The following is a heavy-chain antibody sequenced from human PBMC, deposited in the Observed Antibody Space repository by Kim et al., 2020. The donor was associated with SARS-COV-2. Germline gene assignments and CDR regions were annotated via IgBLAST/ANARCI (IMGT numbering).Heavy chain of an antibody. CDR2: ISYDGSNK. CDR3: ARDRRSGWDPEYFQH. D-gene: IGHD6-19*01. Sequence: GGSLRLSCAASGFTFSSYGMHWVRQAPGKGLEWVAVISYDGSNKYYADSVKGRFTISRDNSKNTLYLQMNSLRAEDTAVYYCARDRRSGWDPEYFQHWGQGTLVTVSS. J-gene: IGHJ1*01. CDR1: GFTFSSYG. V-gene: IGHV3-33*05.